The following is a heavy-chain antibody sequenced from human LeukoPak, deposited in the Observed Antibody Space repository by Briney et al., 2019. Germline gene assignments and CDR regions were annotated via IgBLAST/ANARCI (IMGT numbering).Heavy chain of an antibody. D-gene: IGHD3-22*01. CDR3: AREGVVITPGFDY. V-gene: IGHV3-11*04. CDR1: GFTFSDYY. J-gene: IGHJ4*02. Sequence: GGSLRLSCAASGFTFSDYYMSWIHQAPGKGLEWVSYISSSGSTIYYADSVKGRFTISRDNSKNTLYLQMNSLRAEDTAVYYCAREGVVITPGFDYWGQGTLVTVSS. CDR2: ISSSGSTI.